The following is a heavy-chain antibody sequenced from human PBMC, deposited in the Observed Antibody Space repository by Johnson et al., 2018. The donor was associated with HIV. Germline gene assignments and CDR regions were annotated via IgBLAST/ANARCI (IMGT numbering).Heavy chain of an antibody. CDR3: ARDEGVTIFGGLSAFDI. Sequence: VQLVESGGGLVQPGGSLRLSCAASGFTFSSYAMHWVRQAPGKGLEYVSAISSNGGNTFYANSVKGRFTISRDNSKNTLYLQMNSLRAEDTAVYYCARDEGVTIFGGLSAFDIWGQGTMVTVSS. V-gene: IGHV3-64*01. J-gene: IGHJ3*02. CDR1: GFTFSSYA. D-gene: IGHD3-3*01. CDR2: ISSNGGNT.